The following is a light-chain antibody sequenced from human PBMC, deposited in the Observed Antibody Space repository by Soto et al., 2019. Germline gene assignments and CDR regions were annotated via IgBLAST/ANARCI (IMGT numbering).Light chain of an antibody. J-gene: IGKJ4*01. V-gene: IGKV3-20*01. CDR1: QSVSSNY. CDR3: HQFGKTPRT. Sequence: EIVLTQSPDILSLSPGARATLSCRASQSVSSNYLVWFQQKPGQAPRLVIYDASTRTTGIPDRFSGSGSGTDFTLTISRLQPEDFAVYYCHQFGKTPRTFGGGTKVEIK. CDR2: DAS.